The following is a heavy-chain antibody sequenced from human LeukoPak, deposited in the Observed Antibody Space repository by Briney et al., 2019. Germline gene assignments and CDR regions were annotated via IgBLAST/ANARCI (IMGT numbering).Heavy chain of an antibody. D-gene: IGHD1-26*01. V-gene: IGHV3-30*02. Sequence: GGSLRLSCAASGFTFSSYAMSWVRQAPGKGLEWVAFIRYDGSNKYYTDSVKGRFTISRDNSKNTLYLQMNSLRAEDTAVYYCAKGRGWEASYYYYYMDVWGKETTVTISS. J-gene: IGHJ6*03. CDR1: GFTFSSYA. CDR2: IRYDGSNK. CDR3: AKGRGWEASYYYYYMDV.